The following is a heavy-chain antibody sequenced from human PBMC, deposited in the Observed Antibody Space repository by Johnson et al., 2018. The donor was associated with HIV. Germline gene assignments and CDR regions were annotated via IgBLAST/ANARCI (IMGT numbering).Heavy chain of an antibody. J-gene: IGHJ3*02. Sequence: VQLVESGGGLVKPGGSLRLSCAASGFTFTSAWMSWVRQTPGKGPVWAGRIKSKTDAGTTDHAAPVKGRFTISSDDSKKTLYPQMTSLKTEDTAVYYCATPRYSGIREPGFHIWGQGTMVTVSS. CDR2: IKSKTDAGTT. D-gene: IGHD1-26*01. CDR3: ATPRYSGIREPGFHI. V-gene: IGHV3-15*05. CDR1: GFTFTSAW.